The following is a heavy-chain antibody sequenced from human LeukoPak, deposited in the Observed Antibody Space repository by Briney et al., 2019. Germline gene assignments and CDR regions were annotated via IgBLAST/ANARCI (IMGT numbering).Heavy chain of an antibody. CDR1: GFTFSSYA. J-gene: IGHJ4*02. D-gene: IGHD2-2*01. CDR3: ARDRPVYQYQLPSDY. CDR2: ISSSSSYI. Sequence: PGGSLRLSCAASGFTFSSYAMSWVRQAPGKGLEWVSSISSSSSYIYYADSVKGRFTISRDNAKNSLYLQMNSLRAEDTAVYYCARDRPVYQYQLPSDYWGQGTLVTVSS. V-gene: IGHV3-21*01.